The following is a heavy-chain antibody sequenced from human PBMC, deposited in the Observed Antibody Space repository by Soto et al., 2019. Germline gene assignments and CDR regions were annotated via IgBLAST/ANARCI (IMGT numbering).Heavy chain of an antibody. CDR3: ATLPPRIELTVLPIPT. V-gene: IGHV4-4*02. CDR1: GGSISSTSW. CDR2: MYHSGST. J-gene: IGHJ4*02. D-gene: IGHD2-2*02. Sequence: QVQLRQSGPGLVKPSGTLSLTCAVSGGSISSTSWWSWVRQSPGKGLEWIGEMYHSGSTNYNPSLRGRVTSSVDKSNNQFSLKIRSVTAADTAIYYCATLPPRIELTVLPIPTWGQGTLVTVSS.